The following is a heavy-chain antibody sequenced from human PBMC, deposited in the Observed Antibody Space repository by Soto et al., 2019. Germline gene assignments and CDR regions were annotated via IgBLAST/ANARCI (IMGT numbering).Heavy chain of an antibody. CDR3: ARRKERSGPHYFDY. J-gene: IGHJ4*02. V-gene: IGHV1-8*01. CDR2: MNPYNGNT. D-gene: IGHD6-25*01. CDR1: GYTFYTYD. Sequence: ASVKVSCKASGYTFYTYDIYWMRQATGQGLEWMGWMNPYNGNTGYAQKFQGRVTVTRNTSISTVYMELSGLRPDDTAVYYCARRKERSGPHYFDYWGQGSQVTVSS.